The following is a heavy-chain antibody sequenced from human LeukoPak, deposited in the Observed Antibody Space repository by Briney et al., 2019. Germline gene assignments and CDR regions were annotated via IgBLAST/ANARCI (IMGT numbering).Heavy chain of an antibody. D-gene: IGHD3-10*01. J-gene: IGHJ4*02. V-gene: IGHV3-23*01. CDR1: GITLSNYG. CDR2: IGGSGGRT. Sequence: GGSLRLSCAVSGITLSNYGMSWVRQAPGKGLEWVAGIGGSGGRTNYADSVKGRFTISRDSPKNTLYLQMNSLRAEDTALYYCAKDSPQYYYGSGSFGAPDYWGQGTLVTVSS. CDR3: AKDSPQYYYGSGSFGAPDY.